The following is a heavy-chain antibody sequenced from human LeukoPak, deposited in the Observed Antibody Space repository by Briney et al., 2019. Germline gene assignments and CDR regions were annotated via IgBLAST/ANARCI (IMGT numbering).Heavy chain of an antibody. D-gene: IGHD3-3*01. V-gene: IGHV3-11*04. CDR3: AREDVGVVLPLYYYYMDV. CDR1: GFTFSDYY. J-gene: IGHJ6*03. CDR2: ISSSGSTI. Sequence: GGSLRLSCAASGFTFSDYYMSWIRQAPGKGLEWVSYISSSGSTIYYADSVKGRFTISRDNAKNSLYLQMNSLRAEDTAVYYCAREDVGVVLPLYYYYMDVWGKGTTVTVSS.